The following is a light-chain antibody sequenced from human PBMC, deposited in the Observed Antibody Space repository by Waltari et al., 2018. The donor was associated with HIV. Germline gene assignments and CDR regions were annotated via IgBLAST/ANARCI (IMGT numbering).Light chain of an antibody. V-gene: IGKV4-1*01. J-gene: IGKJ4*01. CDR1: QTVFYRGDHQNY. CDR2: WAS. Sequence: DIVVTQSPDSVAVSLGERATIQCKSSQTVFYRGDHQNYLSWYQKKPGQHPKLLISWASTREAGVPDRFTGGGSGADFTLYIYNLQAEDVAVYYCQQYYNEPLTFGGGTRIEIK. CDR3: QQYYNEPLT.